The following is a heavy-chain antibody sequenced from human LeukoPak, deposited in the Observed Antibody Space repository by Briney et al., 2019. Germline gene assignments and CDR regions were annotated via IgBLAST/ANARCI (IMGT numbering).Heavy chain of an antibody. CDR2: IYPGDSDT. J-gene: IGHJ4*02. CDR1: GYNFTSYW. CDR3: ARLGGYWVYYFDY. V-gene: IGHV5-51*01. D-gene: IGHD3-22*01. Sequence: GESLKISCKGSGYNFTSYWIAWVRQMPGKGLEWMGIIYPGDSDTRYNPSFQGQVTISADNSISTAYLRWSSLKASDTAIYYCARLGGYWVYYFDYWGQGTLVTVSS.